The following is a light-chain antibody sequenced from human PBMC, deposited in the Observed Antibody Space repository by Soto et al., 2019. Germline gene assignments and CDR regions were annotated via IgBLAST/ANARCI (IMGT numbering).Light chain of an antibody. CDR1: SSDVGAYNY. CDR2: DVS. V-gene: IGLV2-14*03. J-gene: IGLJ3*02. Sequence: QSALTQPASVSGSPGQSITISCTGTSSDVGAYNYVSWYQQHPDKAPKLMIFDVSTRPSGVSSRFSGSKSGNTASLTISGLQGEDEADYYCSSYRSSTHVMFGGGTKLTVL. CDR3: SSYRSSTHVM.